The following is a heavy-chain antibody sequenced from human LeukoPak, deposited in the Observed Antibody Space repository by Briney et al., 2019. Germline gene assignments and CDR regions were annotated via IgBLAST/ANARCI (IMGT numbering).Heavy chain of an antibody. J-gene: IGHJ4*02. CDR1: GGSISSGGYY. Sequence: SETLSLTCTVSGGSISSGGYYWSWIRQHPGKGLEWIGYIYYSGSTYYNPSLKSRVTISVDTSKNQFSLKLSSVTAADTAVYYCARAPASLGDPLDYWGQGTLVTVSS. V-gene: IGHV4-31*03. CDR3: ARAPASLGDPLDY. CDR2: IYYSGST.